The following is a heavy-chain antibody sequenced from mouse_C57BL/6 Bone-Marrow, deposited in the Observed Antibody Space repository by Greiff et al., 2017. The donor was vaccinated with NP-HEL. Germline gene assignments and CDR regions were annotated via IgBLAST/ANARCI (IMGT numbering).Heavy chain of an antibody. V-gene: IGHV5-17*01. D-gene: IGHD2-1*01. CDR2: ISSGSSTI. J-gene: IGHJ3*01. CDR3: ARCNYGGSWFAY. Sequence: EVQGVESGGGLVKPGGSLKLSCAASGFTFSDYGMHWVRQAPEKGLEWVAYISSGSSTIYYADTVKGRFTISRDNAKNTLFLQMTSLRSEDTAMYYCARCNYGGSWFAYWGQGTLVTVSA. CDR1: GFTFSDYG.